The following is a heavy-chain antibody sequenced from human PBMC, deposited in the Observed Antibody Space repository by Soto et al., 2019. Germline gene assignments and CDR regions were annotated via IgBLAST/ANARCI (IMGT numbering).Heavy chain of an antibody. Sequence: EVQLVESGGGLVQPGGSLRLSCEASGFTLSSYSMNWARQAPGQGLEWVSYISSSSSTIYYADSVKGRFTISRDNAKNSLYQQMNSLRDEDTAVYYCARDNPRSSGWDFWGQGTTVTVSS. J-gene: IGHJ6*02. CDR3: ARDNPRSSGWDF. CDR2: ISSSSSTI. V-gene: IGHV3-48*02. CDR1: GFTLSSYS.